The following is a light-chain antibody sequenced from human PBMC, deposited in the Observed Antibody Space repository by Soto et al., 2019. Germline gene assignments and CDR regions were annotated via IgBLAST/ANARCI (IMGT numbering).Light chain of an antibody. V-gene: IGLV1-40*01. CDR1: SSDIGAGYD. J-gene: IGLJ1*01. CDR2: GNS. CDR3: QSYDSSLSGHV. Sequence: QSVRTQPPSVSGAPGQRVTISCTGSSSDIGAGYDVHWYQQLPGTAPKLLIYGNSNRPSGVPDRFSGSKSGTSASLAITGLQAEDEADYYCQSYDSSLSGHVFGTGTKVTVL.